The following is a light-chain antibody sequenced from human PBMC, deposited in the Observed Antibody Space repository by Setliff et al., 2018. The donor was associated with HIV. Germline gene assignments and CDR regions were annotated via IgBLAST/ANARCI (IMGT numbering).Light chain of an antibody. CDR3: CSFATGASSGTPSVV. V-gene: IGLV2-23*02. Sequence: QSALAQPASVSVSPGQSITIPCTGTSSDIGSYNLVSWYQQHPGQAPKLVIYEINRRPSPMSNLFSGSKSGNTATLTISGLRPEDEAYYYCCSFATGASSGTPSVVFGGGTKVTVL. CDR2: EIN. CDR1: SSDIGSYNL. J-gene: IGLJ2*01.